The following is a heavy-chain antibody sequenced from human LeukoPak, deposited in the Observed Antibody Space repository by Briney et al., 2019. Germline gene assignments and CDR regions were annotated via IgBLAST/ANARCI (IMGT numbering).Heavy chain of an antibody. CDR3: ARDVGSSWCFDY. CDR1: GYTFTGYF. D-gene: IGHD6-13*01. J-gene: IGHJ4*02. CDR2: INPNSGGT. Sequence: ASVNVSCKTSGYTFTGYFMHWVRQAPGQGLEWMGWINPNSGGTNYAQNFQGRVTMTRDTSMSTAYMELSRLRCDDTAVYYCARDVGSSWCFDYWGQGTLVTVSS. V-gene: IGHV1-2*02.